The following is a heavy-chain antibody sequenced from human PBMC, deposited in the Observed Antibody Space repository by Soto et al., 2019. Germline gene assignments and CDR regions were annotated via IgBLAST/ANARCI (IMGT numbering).Heavy chain of an antibody. CDR2: ISYDGSNK. D-gene: IGHD3-9*01. V-gene: IGHV3-30*18. J-gene: IGHJ4*02. CDR1: GFTFSSYG. Sequence: AGGSLRLSCAASGFTFSSYGMHWVRQAPGKGLEWVAVISYDGSNKYYADSVKGRFTISRDNSKNTLYLQMNSLRAEDTAVYYCAKVLKTYYDILTGYYPLDYWGQGTLVTVSS. CDR3: AKVLKTYYDILTGYYPLDY.